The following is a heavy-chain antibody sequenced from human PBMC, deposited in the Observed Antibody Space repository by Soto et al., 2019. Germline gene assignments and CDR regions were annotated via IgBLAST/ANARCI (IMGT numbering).Heavy chain of an antibody. D-gene: IGHD6-19*01. V-gene: IGHV1-69*13. CDR2: IIPIFGTA. J-gene: IGHJ4*02. CDR1: GGTFSSYA. CDR3: ARGESAVAGILFPFDY. Sequence: SVKVSCKASGGTFSSYAISWVRQAPGQGLEWMGGIIPIFGTANYAQKFQGRVTITADESTSTAYMELSSLRSEDTAVYYCARGESAVAGILFPFDYWGQGTLVTVSS.